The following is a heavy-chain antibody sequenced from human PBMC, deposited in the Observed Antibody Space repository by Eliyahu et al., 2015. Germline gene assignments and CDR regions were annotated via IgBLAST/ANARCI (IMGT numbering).Heavy chain of an antibody. CDR3: AQGTYSDFW. D-gene: IGHD3-3*01. V-gene: IGHV4-39*01. CDR2: IYYSGTT. CDR1: SGFXXSRDYF. J-gene: IGHJ4*02. Sequence: QVQLQESGPGLVXPSXTLSXPCTVXSGFXXSRDYFWGWIRQPPGKGLEWIGTIYYSGTTYYNSSLRSRVTISMDMSNDQFSLKLTSVTAADTAIYYCAQGTYSDFWGGQGTLVTVSS.